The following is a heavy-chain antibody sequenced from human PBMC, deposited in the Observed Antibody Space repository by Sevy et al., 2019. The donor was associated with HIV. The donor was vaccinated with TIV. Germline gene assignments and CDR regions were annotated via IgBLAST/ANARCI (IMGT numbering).Heavy chain of an antibody. V-gene: IGHV3-23*01. CDR1: GFTFSSYA. J-gene: IGHJ4*02. Sequence: GGSLRLSCAASGFTFSSYAMSWVRQAPGKGLEWVSAISGSGGSTYYADSVKGRFTISRDNSKNTLYLQMNSLRAEDTAVYYCAKVGGYYVWSGYGDFDYWGQGTLVTVSS. D-gene: IGHD3-3*01. CDR3: AKVGGYYVWSGYGDFDY. CDR2: ISGSGGST.